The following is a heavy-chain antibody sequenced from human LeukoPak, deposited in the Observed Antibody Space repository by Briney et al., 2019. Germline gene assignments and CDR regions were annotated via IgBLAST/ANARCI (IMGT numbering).Heavy chain of an antibody. V-gene: IGHV3-23*01. Sequence: GGSLRLSCAASGFTFSSYAMSWVRQAPGKGLEWVSAISGSGGSTYYADSVKGRFTTSRDNSKNTLYLQMNSLRAEDTAVYYCATIEPYYYDSSGSPGNDYWGQGTLVTVSS. CDR2: ISGSGGST. CDR3: ATIEPYYYDSSGSPGNDY. CDR1: GFTFSSYA. J-gene: IGHJ4*02. D-gene: IGHD3-22*01.